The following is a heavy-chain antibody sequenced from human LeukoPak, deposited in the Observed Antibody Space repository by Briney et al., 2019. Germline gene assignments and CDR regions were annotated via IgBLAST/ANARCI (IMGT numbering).Heavy chain of an antibody. V-gene: IGHV3-74*01. CDR2: IKGDGSST. CDR1: GFTFSGYW. Sequence: GGSLRLSCAASGFTFSGYWMHWVRQAPGKGLVWVSRIKGDGSSTSYADSVKGRITISRDNANNTLNLQMNSLRGEDTVIYFCAREMTTGVDAFDMWGQGTMVTV. J-gene: IGHJ3*02. CDR3: AREMTTGVDAFDM. D-gene: IGHD1-14*01.